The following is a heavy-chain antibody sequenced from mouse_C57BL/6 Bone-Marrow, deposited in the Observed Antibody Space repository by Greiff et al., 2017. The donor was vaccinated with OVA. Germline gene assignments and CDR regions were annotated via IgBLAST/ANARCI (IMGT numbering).Heavy chain of an antibody. Sequence: EVPLVESGEGLVKPGGSLKLSCAASGFTFSSYAMSWVRQTPEKRLEWVAYISSGGDYIYYADTVKSRFTIYRDNARNTLYRQMSSLKSEDTAMYYCTRLLDAMDYWGQGTSVTVSS. J-gene: IGHJ4*01. CDR2: ISSGGDYI. CDR1: GFTFSSYA. V-gene: IGHV5-9-1*02. D-gene: IGHD2-1*01. CDR3: TRLLDAMDY.